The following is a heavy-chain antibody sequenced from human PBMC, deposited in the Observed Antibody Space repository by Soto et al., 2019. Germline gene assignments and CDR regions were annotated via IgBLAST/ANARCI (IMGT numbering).Heavy chain of an antibody. J-gene: IGHJ2*01. CDR1: GFTFSSYA. Sequence: QVQLVESGGGVVQPGRSLRLSCAASGFTFSSYAMHWVRQAPGKGLEWVAVISYDGSNKYYADSVKGRFTISRDNSKNTLYLQMNSLRAEDTAVYYCAREGWDIVLMVYATPDWYFDLWGRGTLVTVSS. V-gene: IGHV3-30-3*01. CDR2: ISYDGSNK. CDR3: AREGWDIVLMVYATPDWYFDL. D-gene: IGHD2-8*01.